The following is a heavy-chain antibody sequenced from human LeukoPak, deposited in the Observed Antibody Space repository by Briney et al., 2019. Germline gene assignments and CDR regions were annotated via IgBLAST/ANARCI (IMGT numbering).Heavy chain of an antibody. D-gene: IGHD3-22*01. CDR2: INHSGST. CDR3: ARERATYDSSGYYGRDAFDI. V-gene: IGHV4-34*01. J-gene: IGHJ3*02. CDR1: GGSFSGYY. Sequence: SETLSLTCAVYGGSFSGYYWSWIRQPPGKGLEWIGEINHSGSTNYNPSLKSRVTISVDTSKNQFPLKLSSVTAADTAVYYCARERATYDSSGYYGRDAFDIWGQGTMVTVSS.